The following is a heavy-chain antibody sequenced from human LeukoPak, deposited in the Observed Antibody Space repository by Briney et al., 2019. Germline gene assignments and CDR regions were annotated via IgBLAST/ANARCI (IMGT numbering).Heavy chain of an antibody. CDR1: GGSISSSSYY. CDR3: ARLRGYDFDY. V-gene: IGHV4-39*01. D-gene: IGHD5-12*01. J-gene: IGHJ4*02. CDR2: IYYSGST. Sequence: PSETLSLTCTVSGGSISSSSYYWGWIRQPPGKGLEWIGSIYYSGSTYYNPSLKSRVTVSVDTSKNQFSLELSSVTAADTAVYYCARLRGYDFDYWGQGTLVTVSS.